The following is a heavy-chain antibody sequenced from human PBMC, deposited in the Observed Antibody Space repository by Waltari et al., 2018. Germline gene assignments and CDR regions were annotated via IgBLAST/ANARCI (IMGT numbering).Heavy chain of an antibody. CDR3: ARLWYYYGSGYPLDY. CDR2: INHSGST. CDR1: GGSFSGYY. Sequence: QVQLQQWGAGLLKPSETLSLTCAVYGGSFSGYYWSWIRQPPGKGLEWIGEINHSGSTTYNPSLKSRVTISVDTSKNQFSLKLSSVTAADTAVYYCARLWYYYGSGYPLDYWGQGTLVTVSS. D-gene: IGHD3-10*01. V-gene: IGHV4-34*01. J-gene: IGHJ4*02.